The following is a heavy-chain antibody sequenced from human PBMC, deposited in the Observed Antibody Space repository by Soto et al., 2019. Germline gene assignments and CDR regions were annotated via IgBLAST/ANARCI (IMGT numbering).Heavy chain of an antibody. CDR3: AKDYDILTGYAGHFDY. V-gene: IGHV3-23*01. Sequence: GGSLRLSCAASGFTFSSYAMSWVRQAPGKGLEWVSAISGSGGSTYYADSVKGRFTISRDNSKNTLYLQMNSLRAEDTAVYYCAKDYDILTGYAGHFDYWGQGTLVTVSS. D-gene: IGHD3-9*01. CDR2: ISGSGGST. CDR1: GFTFSSYA. J-gene: IGHJ4*02.